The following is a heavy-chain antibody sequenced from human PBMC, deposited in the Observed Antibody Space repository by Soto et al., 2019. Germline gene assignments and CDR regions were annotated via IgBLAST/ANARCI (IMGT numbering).Heavy chain of an antibody. CDR2: ISSSSSTI. D-gene: IGHD6-19*01. CDR3: PGGAVSGTWWFDP. Sequence: EVQLVESGGGLVQPGGSLRLSCAASGFTFSSYSMNWVRQAPGKGREWVSYISSSSSTIYYADSVKGRFTSSRDTAKNAWYVQRNGLGEEDTHVYYCPGGAVSGTWWFDPWGQGTLVTVSS. V-gene: IGHV3-48*02. CDR1: GFTFSSYS. J-gene: IGHJ5*02.